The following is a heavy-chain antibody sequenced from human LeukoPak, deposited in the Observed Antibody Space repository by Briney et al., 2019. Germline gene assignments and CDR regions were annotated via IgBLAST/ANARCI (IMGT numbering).Heavy chain of an antibody. CDR1: GFTFSSYS. J-gene: IGHJ4*02. V-gene: IGHV3-48*01. Sequence: PGGSLRLSCAASGFTFSSYSMHWVRQAPGKGLEWVSYISSSSSTIYYADSVKGRFTISRDNAKNSLYLQMNSLRAEDTAVYYCARDGEPATAPFDYWGQGTLVTVSS. CDR2: ISSSSSTI. CDR3: ARDGEPATAPFDY. D-gene: IGHD1-14*01.